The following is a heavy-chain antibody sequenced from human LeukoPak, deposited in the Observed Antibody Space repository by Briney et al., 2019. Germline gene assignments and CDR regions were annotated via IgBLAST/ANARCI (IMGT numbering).Heavy chain of an antibody. Sequence: GESLQISCKGSGYSFTSYWIGWVRQMPGKGLEWMGIIYPGDSDTRYSPSFQGQVTISADRSISTAYLQWSSLKASDTAMYYCARHCSSTSCYLGTHNWFDPWGQGTLVTVSS. CDR3: ARHCSSTSCYLGTHNWFDP. CDR2: IYPGDSDT. V-gene: IGHV5-51*01. D-gene: IGHD2-2*01. CDR1: GYSFTSYW. J-gene: IGHJ5*02.